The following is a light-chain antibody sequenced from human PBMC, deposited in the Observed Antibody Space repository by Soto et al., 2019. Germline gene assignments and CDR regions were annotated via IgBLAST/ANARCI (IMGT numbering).Light chain of an antibody. Sequence: EIVLTQSPATLSLSPGERATLPCRASQSVGTYLAWYQQKPGQAPRLLIYDISNRATGIPARFSGSGSGTDFTLTISNLEPEDFAVYYCQQHSHWPPWTFGQGTKVDIK. CDR3: QQHSHWPPWT. CDR2: DIS. V-gene: IGKV3-11*01. J-gene: IGKJ1*01. CDR1: QSVGTY.